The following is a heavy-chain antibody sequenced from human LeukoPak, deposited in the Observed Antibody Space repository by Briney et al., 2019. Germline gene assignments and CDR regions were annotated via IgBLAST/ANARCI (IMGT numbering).Heavy chain of an antibody. V-gene: IGHV4-4*07. CDR1: GGSISSYY. J-gene: IGHJ4*02. Sequence: SETLSLTCTVSGGSISSYYWSWIRQPAGKGLEWIGRIYTSGSTNYNPSLKSRVTMSVDTSKNQFSLKLSSVTAADTAVYDCASTQTAPGYCSGGSCYWALDYWGQGTLVTVSS. CDR3: ASTQTAPGYCSGGSCYWALDY. D-gene: IGHD2-15*01. CDR2: IYTSGST.